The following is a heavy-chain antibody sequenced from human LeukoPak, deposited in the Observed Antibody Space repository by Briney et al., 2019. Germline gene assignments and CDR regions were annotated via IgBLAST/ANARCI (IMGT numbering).Heavy chain of an antibody. CDR1: GYTFTGYY. V-gene: IGHV1-2*06. J-gene: IGHJ4*02. Sequence: ASVKVSCKASGYTFTGYYMHWVRLAPGQGLEWMGRINPNSGGTNYAQKFQGRVTMTRDTSSSTAYMELSRLRSDDTAVYYCAREGCSGGSCYFPNSPIDYWGQGTLVTVSS. CDR3: AREGCSGGSCYFPNSPIDY. D-gene: IGHD2-15*01. CDR2: INPNSGGT.